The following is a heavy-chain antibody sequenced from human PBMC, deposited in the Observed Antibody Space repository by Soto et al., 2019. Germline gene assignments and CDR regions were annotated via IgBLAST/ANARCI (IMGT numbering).Heavy chain of an antibody. CDR3: ARDTGIAAATLDY. CDR1: GFTFSSYG. V-gene: IGHV3-33*01. D-gene: IGHD6-13*01. Sequence: QVQLVESGGGVVQPGRSLRLSCAASGFTFSSYGMHWVRQAPGKGLEWVAVIWYDGSNKYYADSVKGRFTISRDNSKNSLDRQMNSLRAEDTAVYYCARDTGIAAATLDYWGQGTLVTVSS. CDR2: IWYDGSNK. J-gene: IGHJ4*02.